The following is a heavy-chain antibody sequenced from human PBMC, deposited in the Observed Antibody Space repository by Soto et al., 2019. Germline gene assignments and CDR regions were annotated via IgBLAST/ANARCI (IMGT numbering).Heavy chain of an antibody. CDR2: IWYDGSNK. V-gene: IGHV3-33*01. J-gene: IGHJ4*02. Sequence: GGSLRLSCAASGFTFSSYGMHWVRQAPGKGLEWVAVIWYDGSNKYYADSVKGRFTISRDNAKNSLYLQMNRLRAEDTAFYYCARNGVAQFDFWGQGTLVTVSS. CDR1: GFTFSSYG. D-gene: IGHD5-12*01. CDR3: ARNGVAQFDF.